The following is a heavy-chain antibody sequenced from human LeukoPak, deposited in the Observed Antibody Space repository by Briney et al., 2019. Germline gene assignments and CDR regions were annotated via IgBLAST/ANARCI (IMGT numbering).Heavy chain of an antibody. V-gene: IGHV1-8*03. CDR3: AIWAFAYCGGDCYSFSDHYYYMDV. CDR1: GYTFTSYD. J-gene: IGHJ6*03. CDR2: MNPNSGNT. Sequence: ASVKVSCKASGYTFTSYDINRVRQATGQGLEWMGWMNPNSGNTGYAQKFQGRVTITRNTSISTAYMELSSLRSEDTAVYYCAIWAFAYCGGDCYSFSDHYYYMDVWGKGTTVTVSS. D-gene: IGHD2-21*01.